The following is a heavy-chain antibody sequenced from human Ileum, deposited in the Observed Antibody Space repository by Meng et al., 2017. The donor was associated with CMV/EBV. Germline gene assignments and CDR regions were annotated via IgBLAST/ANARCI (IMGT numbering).Heavy chain of an antibody. D-gene: IGHD7-27*01. CDR2: INLNSGVI. V-gene: IGHV1-2*02. CDR3: ARENWVYDY. Sequence: QVQLVQSGTGLKKPGGSVKVSCKASGNIFTGYYMHWVRQAPGQGLEWVGCINLNSGVIDFAQKFQGRITLTRDTSITTAYMELTRLIYDDTAVYYCARENWVYDYWGQGTLVTVSS. J-gene: IGHJ4*02. CDR1: GNIFTGYY.